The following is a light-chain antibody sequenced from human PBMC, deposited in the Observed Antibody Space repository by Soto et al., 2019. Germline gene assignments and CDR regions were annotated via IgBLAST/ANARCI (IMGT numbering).Light chain of an antibody. CDR1: STDVGGYNY. CDR2: AVS. V-gene: IGLV2-11*01. J-gene: IGLJ3*02. Sequence: QSVLTQPRSVSGSPGQSVTIPCTGTSTDVGGYNYVSWYQQQPGRAPKLIIYAVSERPSGVPDRFSGSKSGSTASLTISGLQAEDEADFYCSSYAGSNNWVFGGGTKLTVL. CDR3: SSYAGSNNWV.